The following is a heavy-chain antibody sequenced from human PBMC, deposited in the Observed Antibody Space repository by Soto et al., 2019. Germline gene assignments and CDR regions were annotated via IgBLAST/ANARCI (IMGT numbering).Heavy chain of an antibody. V-gene: IGHV2-5*02. J-gene: IGHJ3*02. CDR1: GFSHTTSGVG. Sequence: QITLKESGPTLVKPTQTLTLTCTFSGFSHTTSGVGVGWIRQPPGKALEWLAINFWADEKRYSPSLKSRLTITKDTSNIQVVLSMTNMDPVATGTYYCAHPHPYASRGYLAFDIWGQGTMVIVSS. CDR3: AHPHPYASRGYLAFDI. CDR2: NFWADEK. D-gene: IGHD3-22*01.